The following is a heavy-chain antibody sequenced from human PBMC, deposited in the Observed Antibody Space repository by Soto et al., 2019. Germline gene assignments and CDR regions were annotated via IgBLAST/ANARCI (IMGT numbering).Heavy chain of an antibody. CDR2: ISYDGSNK. J-gene: IGHJ4*02. D-gene: IGHD3-3*01. Sequence: PGGSLRLSCAASGFTFSSYAMHWVRQAPGKGLEWVAVISYDGSNKYYADSVKGRFTISRDNSKNTLYLQMNSLRAEDTAVYYCASAITIFGVVKRYLDYWGQGTLVTVSS. V-gene: IGHV3-30-3*01. CDR3: ASAITIFGVVKRYLDY. CDR1: GFTFSSYA.